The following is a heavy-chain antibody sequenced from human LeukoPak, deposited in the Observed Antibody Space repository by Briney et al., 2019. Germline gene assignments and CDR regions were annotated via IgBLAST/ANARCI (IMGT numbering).Heavy chain of an antibody. J-gene: IGHJ4*02. Sequence: PGGSLRLSCAASGFTFTDYWMCWARQAPGEGLEGVASIREDGSGKYYVNAVKGRFTISRDNARNSLYLQINSLGDQDTAMYSCAGGQNGVWDYWGQGTLVTVSS. V-gene: IGHV3-7*01. CDR1: GFTFTDYW. CDR2: IREDGSGK. CDR3: AGGQNGVWDY. D-gene: IGHD4-17*01.